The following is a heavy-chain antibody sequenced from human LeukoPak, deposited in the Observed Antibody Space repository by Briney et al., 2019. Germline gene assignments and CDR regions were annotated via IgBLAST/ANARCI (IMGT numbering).Heavy chain of an antibody. D-gene: IGHD6-6*01. J-gene: IGHJ4*02. CDR1: GYTFTSYG. CDR3: ASRIAARPGGGVDY. V-gene: IGHV1-18*01. CDR2: ISAYNGNT. Sequence: ASVKVSCKASGYTFTSYGISWVRQAPGQGLEWMGWISAYNGNTNYAQKFQGRVTITADESTSTAYMELSSLRSEDTAVYYCASRIAARPGGGVDYWGQGTLVTVSS.